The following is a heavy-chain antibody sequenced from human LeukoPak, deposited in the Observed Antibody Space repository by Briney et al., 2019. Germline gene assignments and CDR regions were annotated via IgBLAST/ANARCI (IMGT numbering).Heavy chain of an antibody. J-gene: IGHJ5*02. CDR2: INVDGTTT. Sequence: GGSLRLSCAASGLAFSNYLIHWVRQAPGEGLVWVSRINVDGTTTTYADSVKGRFTISRDNAKNTLYLQMNSLRAEGTAVYYCARNPNAWFDPWGQGTLVTVSS. CDR1: GLAFSNYL. CDR3: ARNPNAWFDP. V-gene: IGHV3-74*03.